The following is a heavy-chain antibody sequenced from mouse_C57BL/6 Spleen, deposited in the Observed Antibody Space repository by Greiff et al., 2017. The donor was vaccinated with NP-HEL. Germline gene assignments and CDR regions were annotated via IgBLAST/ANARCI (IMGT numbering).Heavy chain of an antibody. CDR2: IYPGDGDT. V-gene: IGHV1-82*01. D-gene: IGHD2-3*01. CDR1: GYAFSSSW. CDR3: ARRDVYYYAMDY. Sequence: QVQLKESGPELVKPGASVKISCKASGYAFSSSWMNWVKQRPGKGLEWIGRIYPGDGDTNYNGKFKGKATLTADKSSSTAYMQLSSLTSEDSAVYFCARRDVYYYAMDYWGQGTSVTVSS. J-gene: IGHJ4*01.